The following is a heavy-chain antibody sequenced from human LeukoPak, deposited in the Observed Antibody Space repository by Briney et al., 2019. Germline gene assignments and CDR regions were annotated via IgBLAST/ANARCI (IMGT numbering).Heavy chain of an antibody. J-gene: IGHJ6*02. D-gene: IGHD2-15*01. CDR1: GYSFTSYW. V-gene: IGHV5-51*06. Sequence: GESLKISCKGSGYSFTSYWIGWVRQMPWKGLECMGIIYPGDSDTRYSPSFQGQVTISADKFISTAYLQWSSLKASDTAMYYCARTVGDCSGGSCYRYYYYGMDVWGQGTTVTVSS. CDR3: ARTVGDCSGGSCYRYYYYGMDV. CDR2: IYPGDSDT.